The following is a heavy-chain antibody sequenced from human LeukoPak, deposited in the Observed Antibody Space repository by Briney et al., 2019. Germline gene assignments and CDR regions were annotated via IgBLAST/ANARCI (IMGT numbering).Heavy chain of an antibody. CDR1: GYSISSGYY. CDR3: ARSPISMIVGHYYYYYMDV. V-gene: IGHV4-38-2*02. Sequence: SETLSLTCTVSGYSISSGYYWGWIRQPPGKGLEWIGSIYHSGSTSYNPSLKSRVTISVDTSKNQFSLNLSSVTGADTAVYYCARSPISMIVGHYYYYYMDVWGKGTTVTVSS. D-gene: IGHD3-22*01. CDR2: IYHSGST. J-gene: IGHJ6*03.